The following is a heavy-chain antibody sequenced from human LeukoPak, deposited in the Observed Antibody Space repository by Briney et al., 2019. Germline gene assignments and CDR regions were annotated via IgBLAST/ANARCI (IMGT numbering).Heavy chain of an antibody. D-gene: IGHD4-17*01. Sequence: PGGSLTLSCAASGFTFSSYAMSWVRQAPGKGLEWVSSISGSNDNTYYADSVKDRFTISRDNSKNTLSLQMNSLRAENTAVYYCAKGRGTTVTSAANYWGQGTLVTASS. CDR3: AKGRGTTVTSAANY. V-gene: IGHV3-23*01. CDR1: GFTFSSYA. CDR2: ISGSNDNT. J-gene: IGHJ4*02.